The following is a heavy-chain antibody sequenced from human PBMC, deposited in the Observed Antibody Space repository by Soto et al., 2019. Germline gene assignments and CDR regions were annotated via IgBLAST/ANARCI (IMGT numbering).Heavy chain of an antibody. V-gene: IGHV1-69*01. CDR3: ARDIVVVPAATADYYYYGMDV. D-gene: IGHD2-2*01. Sequence: QVQLVQSEAEVKKPGSSVKVSCKASGGTFSSYAISWVRQAPGQGLEWMGGIIPIFGTANYAQKFQGRVTITADESTSTAYMELSSLRSEDTAVYYCARDIVVVPAATADYYYYGMDVWGQGTTVTVSS. CDR1: GGTFSSYA. CDR2: IIPIFGTA. J-gene: IGHJ6*02.